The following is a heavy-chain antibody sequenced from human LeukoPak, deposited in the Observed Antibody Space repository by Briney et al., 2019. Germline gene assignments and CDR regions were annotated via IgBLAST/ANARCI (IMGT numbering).Heavy chain of an antibody. CDR2: IKSKTDGGTA. D-gene: IGHD3-22*01. CDR1: GFTFSNAW. J-gene: IGHJ4*02. Sequence: PGGSLRLSCAASGFTFSNAWMNWVRQAPGKGLEWVGRIKSKTDGGTADYAAPVKGRFTISRDDSKNTLYLQMNSLKTEDTAVYYCTTADSSGRFLIDYWGQGTLVTVSS. V-gene: IGHV3-15*07. CDR3: TTADSSGRFLIDY.